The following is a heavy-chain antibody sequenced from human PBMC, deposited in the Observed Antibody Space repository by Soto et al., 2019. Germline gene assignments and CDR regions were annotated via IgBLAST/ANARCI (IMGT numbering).Heavy chain of an antibody. Sequence: PGGSLRLSCAASGFTFSSYAMNWVRQAPGKGLEWVSPISGSGGSTHYADSVKGRFTISRDNSKSTLYLQMNSLGAEDMAVYYCARFDDYGGGFDYWGQGTLVTVSS. D-gene: IGHD4-17*01. CDR2: ISGSGGST. CDR3: ARFDDYGGGFDY. J-gene: IGHJ4*02. V-gene: IGHV3-23*01. CDR1: GFTFSSYA.